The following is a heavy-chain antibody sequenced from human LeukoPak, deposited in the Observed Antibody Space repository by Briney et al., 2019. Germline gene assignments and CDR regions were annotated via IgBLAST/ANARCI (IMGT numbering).Heavy chain of an antibody. CDR2: ISGSGGST. CDR3: AKDKAYCGGDCYGSFDY. V-gene: IGHV3-23*01. D-gene: IGHD2-21*02. Sequence: GGSLRLSCAASGFTFSSYAMSWVRRAPGKGLEWVSAISGSGGSTYYADSVKGRFTISRDNSKNTLYLQMNSLRAEDTAVYYCAKDKAYCGGDCYGSFDYWGQGTLVTVSS. J-gene: IGHJ4*02. CDR1: GFTFSSYA.